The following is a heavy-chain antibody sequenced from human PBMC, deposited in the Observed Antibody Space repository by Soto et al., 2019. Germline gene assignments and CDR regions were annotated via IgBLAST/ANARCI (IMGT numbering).Heavy chain of an antibody. CDR1: GGSISSGGYS. CDR2: IYHSGST. CDR3: ARVPAARGGLFDP. Sequence: QLQLQESGSGLVKPSQTLSLTCAISGGSISSGGYSWSWIRQPPGKGLEWIGYIYHSGSTYYNPSLKSRVTISVDRSKNQFSLKLSSVTAADTAVYYCARVPAARGGLFDPWGQGTLVTVSS. D-gene: IGHD6-6*01. V-gene: IGHV4-30-2*01. J-gene: IGHJ5*02.